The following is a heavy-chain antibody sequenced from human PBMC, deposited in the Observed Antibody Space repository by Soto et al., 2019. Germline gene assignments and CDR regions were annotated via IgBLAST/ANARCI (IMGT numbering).Heavy chain of an antibody. CDR3: ARHQPNKHHIVVVTASRAFDI. CDR2: MYYSGST. V-gene: IGHV4-39*01. CDR1: GGSISSSSYY. J-gene: IGHJ3*02. D-gene: IGHD2-21*02. Sequence: PSETLSLTCTVSGGSISSSSYYWGWIRQPPGKGLEWIGSMYYSGSTYYNPSLKSRVTISVDTSKNQFSLKLSSVTAADTAVYYCARHQPNKHHIVVVTASRAFDIWGQGTMVTVSS.